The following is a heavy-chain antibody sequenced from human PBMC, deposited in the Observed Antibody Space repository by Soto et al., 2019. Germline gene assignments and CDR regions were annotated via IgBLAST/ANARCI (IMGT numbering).Heavy chain of an antibody. CDR3: AKGRESGGFSVLES. CDR1: GFTFSNYA. Sequence: GGSLRLSCAASGFTFSNYAMSWVRQAPGKGLEWVSSISNSAFSTYYADSVKGRFTISRDNSKNTLYVQMNSLRAEDTALYYCAKGRESGGFSVLESWGRGTLVTVSS. J-gene: IGHJ4*02. V-gene: IGHV3-23*01. D-gene: IGHD1-26*01. CDR2: ISNSAFST.